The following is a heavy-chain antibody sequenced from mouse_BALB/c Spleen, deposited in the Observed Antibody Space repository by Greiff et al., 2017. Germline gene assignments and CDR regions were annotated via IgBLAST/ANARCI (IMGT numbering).Heavy chain of an antibody. CDR2: ISDGGSYT. CDR3: ARDHDYGPMDY. CDR1: GFTFSDYY. Sequence: EVKLVESGGGLVKPGGSLKLSCAASGFTFSDYYMYWVRQTPEKRLEWVATISDGGSYTYYPDSVKVRFTISRDNAKNNLYLQMSSLKSEDTAMYYCARDHDYGPMDYWGQGTSVTVSS. J-gene: IGHJ4*01. D-gene: IGHD2-4*01. V-gene: IGHV5-4*02.